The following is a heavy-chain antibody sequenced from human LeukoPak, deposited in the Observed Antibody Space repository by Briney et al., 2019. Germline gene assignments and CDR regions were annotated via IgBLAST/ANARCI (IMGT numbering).Heavy chain of an antibody. V-gene: IGHV1-2*02. CDR3: APGGAIDY. J-gene: IGHJ4*02. Sequence: ASVKVSCKASGYTFTGYYIHWVRQAPGQGLEWMGWINPNSGGTKYAQKFQGRVTMTRDTSISTAYMELSRLRSDDTAMYYCAPGGAIDYWGQGTLVTVSS. D-gene: IGHD3-10*01. CDR1: GYTFTGYY. CDR2: INPNSGGT.